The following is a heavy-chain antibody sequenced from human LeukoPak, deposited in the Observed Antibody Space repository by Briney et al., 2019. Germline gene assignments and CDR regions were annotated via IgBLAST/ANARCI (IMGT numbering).Heavy chain of an antibody. CDR1: GFTVSSNY. V-gene: IGHV3-53*01. CDR2: IYSGGST. D-gene: IGHD3-3*01. J-gene: IGHJ5*02. CDR3: ARDTRTTIFGVTFNWFDP. Sequence: GGSLRLSCAASGFTVSSNYMSWVRQAPGKGLEWVSVIYSGGSTYYADSVKGRFTSSRDNAKNSLYLQMNSLRAEDTAVYYCARDTRTTIFGVTFNWFDPWGQGTQVTVSS.